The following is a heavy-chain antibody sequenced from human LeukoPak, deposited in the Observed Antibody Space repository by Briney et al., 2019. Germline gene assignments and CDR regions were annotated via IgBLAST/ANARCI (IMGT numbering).Heavy chain of an antibody. CDR2: IYPGDSDT. J-gene: IGHJ3*02. CDR3: ASPQNYDFWSGPRDGAFGI. V-gene: IGHV5-51*01. D-gene: IGHD3-3*01. Sequence: GESLKISCKGSGYSFSNYWIGWVRQMPGKGLEWMGIIYPGDSDTRYSPSFQGQVTISADKSISTAYLQWSSLKASDTAMYYCASPQNYDFWSGPRDGAFGIWGQGTMVTVPS. CDR1: GYSFSNYW.